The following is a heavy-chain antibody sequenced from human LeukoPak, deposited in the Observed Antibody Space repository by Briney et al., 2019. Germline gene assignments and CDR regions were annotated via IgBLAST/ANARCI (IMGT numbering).Heavy chain of an antibody. CDR3: YSMGY. J-gene: IGHJ4*02. V-gene: IGHV4-39*01. CDR1: GGSISRSTTYS. Sequence: SETLSLTCTVSGGSISRSTTYSWAWVRQPPGRGLEWIASIHYSGSTYYNPSLTSRATIAVDTRNNEFSLRLSTVTAADTAMYYCYSMGYWGQGTLVTVSS. D-gene: IGHD2-15*01. CDR2: IHYSGST.